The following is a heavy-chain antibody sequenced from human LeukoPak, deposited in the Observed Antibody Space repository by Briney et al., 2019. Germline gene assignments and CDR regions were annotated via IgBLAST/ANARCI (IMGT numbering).Heavy chain of an antibody. Sequence: PGRSLRLSCAASGFTFDDYAMHWVRQAPGKGLEWVSGVTWNSGIIVYADSVKGRFTVSRDNARNSPFLEMTSLRGDDTALYYCAKGKRSGLVYSAIDHWGQGTLVSVSS. J-gene: IGHJ4*02. D-gene: IGHD3/OR15-3a*01. CDR3: AKGKRSGLVYSAIDH. CDR1: GFTFDDYA. CDR2: VTWNSGII. V-gene: IGHV3-9*01.